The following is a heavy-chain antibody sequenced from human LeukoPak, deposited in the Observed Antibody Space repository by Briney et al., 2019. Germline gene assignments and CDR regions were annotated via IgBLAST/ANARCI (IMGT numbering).Heavy chain of an antibody. D-gene: IGHD3-10*01. CDR3: ARGGITMVRGVIKREGFVDY. CDR2: IYSGGST. Sequence: GGSLRLSCAASGFTVSSNYMSWVRQAPGKGLEWVSVIYSGGSTYYADSVKGRFTISRDNSKNTLYLQMNSLRAEDTAVYYCARGGITMVRGVIKREGFVDYWGQGTLVTVSS. CDR1: GFTVSSNY. V-gene: IGHV3-66*01. J-gene: IGHJ4*02.